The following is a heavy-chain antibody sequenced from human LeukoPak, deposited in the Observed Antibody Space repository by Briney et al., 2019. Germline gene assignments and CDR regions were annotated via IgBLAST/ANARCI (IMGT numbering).Heavy chain of an antibody. CDR2: IYHSGST. Sequence: PSETLSLTCTVSGGSISSGGYYWSWIRQPPGKGLEWIGYIYHSGSTYYNPSLKSRVTISVDRSKNQFSLKLSSVTAADTAVYYCASIGYCSSTSCYTAGDSDYWGQGTLVTVSS. J-gene: IGHJ4*02. D-gene: IGHD2-2*02. V-gene: IGHV4-30-2*01. CDR3: ASIGYCSSTSCYTAGDSDY. CDR1: GGSISSGGYY.